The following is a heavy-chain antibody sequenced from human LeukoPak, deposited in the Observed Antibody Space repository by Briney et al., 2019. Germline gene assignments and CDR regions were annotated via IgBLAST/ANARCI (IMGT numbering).Heavy chain of an antibody. CDR2: ITSRGEST. D-gene: IGHD3-22*01. CDR3: ARDRPNYYGSDGHYYRRDGDY. J-gene: IGHJ4*02. V-gene: IGHV3-23*01. Sequence: GGSLRLSCAASGFTFSIYAMSWVRQAPGKGLQWVSSITSRGESTWYVDSVKGRFTITRDNSENTLYLQIHSLRAEDTAVYYCARDRPNYYGSDGHYYRRDGDYWDRGTLVSVSS. CDR1: GFTFSIYA.